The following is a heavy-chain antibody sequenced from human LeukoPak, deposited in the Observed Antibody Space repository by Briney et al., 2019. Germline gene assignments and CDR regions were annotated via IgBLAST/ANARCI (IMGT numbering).Heavy chain of an antibody. CDR1: GGTFSSYA. CDR2: ISAYNGNT. D-gene: IGHD3-22*01. Sequence: ASVKVSCKASGGTFSSYAISWVRQAPGQGLEWMGWISAYNGNTNYAQKLQGRVTMTTDTSTSTAYMELRSLRSDDTAVYYCARDQPNYYDSSGYYPGRVYYYGMDVWGQGTTVTVSS. V-gene: IGHV1-18*01. J-gene: IGHJ6*02. CDR3: ARDQPNYYDSSGYYPGRVYYYGMDV.